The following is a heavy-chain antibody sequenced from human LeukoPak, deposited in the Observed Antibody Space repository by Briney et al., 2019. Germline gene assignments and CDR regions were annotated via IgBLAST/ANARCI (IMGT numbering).Heavy chain of an antibody. Sequence: SQTLSLTCAISGDSVSRDSIAWNWIRQSPSRGLEWLGRTYYKSARYNDYAVSVKGRIIINPDTSKNQFSLQLNSVTPEDTAVYNCARGTGWPQFDYWGQGTLVTVSS. D-gene: IGHD6-19*01. J-gene: IGHJ4*02. CDR1: GDSVSRDSIA. CDR3: ARGTGWPQFDY. V-gene: IGHV6-1*01. CDR2: TYYKSARYN.